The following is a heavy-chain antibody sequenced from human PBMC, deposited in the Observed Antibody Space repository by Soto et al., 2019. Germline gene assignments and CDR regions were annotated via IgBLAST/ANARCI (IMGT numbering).Heavy chain of an antibody. CDR1: GYTFTSYG. Sequence: SVKVSCKASGYTFTSYGISWVRQAPGQGLEWMGWISAYNGNTNYAQKIQGRVTMTTDTSTSTAYMELRSLRSDDTAVYYCARNVNYYDSSGYWDYWVQGTMVTVSA. V-gene: IGHV1-18*01. CDR3: ARNVNYYDSSGYWDY. J-gene: IGHJ4*02. D-gene: IGHD3-22*01. CDR2: ISAYNGNT.